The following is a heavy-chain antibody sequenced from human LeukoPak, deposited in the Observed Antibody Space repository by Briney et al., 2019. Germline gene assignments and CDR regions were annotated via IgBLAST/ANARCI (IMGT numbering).Heavy chain of an antibody. CDR1: GYTLTSYD. V-gene: IGHV1-8*01. J-gene: IGHJ4*02. CDR3: ARGRPLYEWFGEGDFDY. Sequence: ASVKVSCKASGYTLTSYDINWVRQATGQGLEWMGWMNPNSGNTGYAQKFQGRVTMTRNTSISTAYMELSSLRSEDTAVYYCARGRPLYEWFGEGDFDYWGQGTLVTVSS. CDR2: MNPNSGNT. D-gene: IGHD3-10*01.